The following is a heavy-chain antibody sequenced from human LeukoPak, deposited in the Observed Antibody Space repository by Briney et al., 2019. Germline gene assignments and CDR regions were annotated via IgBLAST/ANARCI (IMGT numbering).Heavy chain of an antibody. D-gene: IGHD1-26*01. Sequence: SETLSLTCAAYGGSFSGYYWSWIRQPPGKGLEWIGEINHSGSTNYNPSLKSRVTISVDTSKNQFSLKLSSVTAADTAVYYCARGGLLKRSSFDYWGQGTLVTVSS. CDR3: ARGGLLKRSSFDY. CDR2: INHSGST. V-gene: IGHV4-34*01. CDR1: GGSFSGYY. J-gene: IGHJ4*02.